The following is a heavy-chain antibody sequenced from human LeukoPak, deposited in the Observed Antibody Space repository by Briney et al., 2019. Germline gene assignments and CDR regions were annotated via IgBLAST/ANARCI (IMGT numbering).Heavy chain of an antibody. CDR1: GGSISSGSYY. J-gene: IGHJ5*02. D-gene: IGHD2-2*01. V-gene: IGHV4-61*02. Sequence: PSETLSLTCTVSGGSISSGSYYWSWIRQPAGKGLEWIGRIYTSGSTNYNPSLKSRVTMSVDTSKNQFSLKLSSVTAADTAVYYCARDREYQLVNWFDPWGQGTLVTVSS. CDR2: IYTSGST. CDR3: ARDREYQLVNWFDP.